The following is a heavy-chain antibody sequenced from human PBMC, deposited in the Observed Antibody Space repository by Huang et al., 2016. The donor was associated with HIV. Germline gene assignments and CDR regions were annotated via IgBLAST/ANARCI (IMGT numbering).Heavy chain of an antibody. CDR3: ARDLEVYTSGWDY. CDR1: GYTFTSYY. D-gene: IGHD6-19*01. CDR2: INPSWGRT. V-gene: IGHV1-46*01. Sequence: QVQLVQSGAEVRKPGASVKVSCKTSGYTFTSYYRHWVRQAPGQGRELKGTINPSWGRTRYAPEFQGRVTMTRDTSTSAVYMELSSLRSEDTAVYYCARDLEVYTSGWDYWGQGTLVTVSS. J-gene: IGHJ4*02.